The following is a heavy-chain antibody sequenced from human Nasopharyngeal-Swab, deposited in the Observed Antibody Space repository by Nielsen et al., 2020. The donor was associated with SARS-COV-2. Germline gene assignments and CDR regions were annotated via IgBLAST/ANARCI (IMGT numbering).Heavy chain of an antibody. CDR2: IHYSGNR. V-gene: IGHV4-39*01. CDR3: AKQRGDTAMVFDF. Sequence: PGKGLEWIGAIHYSGNRFYNPSLRSRLSISVDTSKNQFSLQLSSVTAADTAVCYCAKQRGDTAMVFDFWGQGTLVTVSS. J-gene: IGHJ4*02. D-gene: IGHD5-18*01.